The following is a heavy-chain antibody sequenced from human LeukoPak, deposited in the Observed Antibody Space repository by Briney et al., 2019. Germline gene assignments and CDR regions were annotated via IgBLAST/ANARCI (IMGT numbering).Heavy chain of an antibody. D-gene: IGHD6-25*01. V-gene: IGHV1-8*01. CDR1: GYTFTSYD. CDR2: MNPNSGNT. Sequence: ASVKVSCKASGYTFTSYDINWVRQATGQGLEWMGWMNPNSGNTGYAQKFQGRVTMPRNTSISTAYMELSSLRSEDTAVYYCARGSGYEGAFDIWGQGTMVTVSS. CDR3: ARGSGYEGAFDI. J-gene: IGHJ3*02.